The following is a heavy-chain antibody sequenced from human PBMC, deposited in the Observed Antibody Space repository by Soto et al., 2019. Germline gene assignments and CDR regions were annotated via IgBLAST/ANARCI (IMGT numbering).Heavy chain of an antibody. V-gene: IGHV3-30*18. Sequence: PGGSLRLSCAASGFTSSSYGMHWVRQAPGKGLEWVAVISYDGSNKYYADSVKGRFTISRDNSKNTLYLQMNSLRAEDTAVYYCAKDPDTIFGVVTDDYYGMDVWGQGTTVTVSS. D-gene: IGHD3-3*01. CDR2: ISYDGSNK. CDR3: AKDPDTIFGVVTDDYYGMDV. CDR1: GFTSSSYG. J-gene: IGHJ6*02.